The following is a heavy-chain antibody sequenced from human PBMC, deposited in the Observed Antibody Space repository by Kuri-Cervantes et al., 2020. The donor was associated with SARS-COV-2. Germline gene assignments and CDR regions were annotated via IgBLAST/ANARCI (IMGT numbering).Heavy chain of an antibody. Sequence: ESLKISCTVSGGSISSYYWSWIRQPAGKGLEWIGRIYSSGSANYNPSLKSRVTISVDTSKNQFSLKLSSVTAADTAVYYCARRNLRFLAGGYYFDYWGQGTLVTVSS. D-gene: IGHD3-3*01. CDR1: GGSISSYY. CDR3: ARRNLRFLAGGYYFDY. CDR2: IYSSGSA. V-gene: IGHV4-4*07. J-gene: IGHJ4*02.